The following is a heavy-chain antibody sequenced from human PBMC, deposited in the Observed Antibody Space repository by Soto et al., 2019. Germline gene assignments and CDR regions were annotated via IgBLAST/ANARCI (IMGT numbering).Heavy chain of an antibody. J-gene: IGHJ4*02. Sequence: EVQLVESGGGVVQPGGSLKLSCAASGFTFSGSAMHWVRQASGKGLEWVGRIRSKANIYATADAETVTGRFTISGDDSTNTAYLQMNSLKTEDTAVYYCTRGLRYCDWPYLDYWGQGTLVTVSS. V-gene: IGHV3-73*02. CDR2: IRSKANIYAT. CDR1: GFTFSGSA. D-gene: IGHD3-9*01. CDR3: TRGLRYCDWPYLDY.